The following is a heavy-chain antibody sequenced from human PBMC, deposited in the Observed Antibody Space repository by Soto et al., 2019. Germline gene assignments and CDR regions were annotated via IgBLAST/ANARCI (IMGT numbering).Heavy chain of an antibody. CDR3: SSSSDYYYYGMDV. J-gene: IGHJ6*02. CDR1: GFTFGDYA. CDR2: IRSKAYGGTT. D-gene: IGHD6-6*01. Sequence: GGSLRLSCTASGFTFGDYAMSWLRQAPGKGLEWVGFIRSKAYGGTTEYAASVKGRFTISRDDSKSIAYLQMNSLKTEDTAVYYCSSSSDYYYYGMDVWGQGTTVTVSS. V-gene: IGHV3-49*03.